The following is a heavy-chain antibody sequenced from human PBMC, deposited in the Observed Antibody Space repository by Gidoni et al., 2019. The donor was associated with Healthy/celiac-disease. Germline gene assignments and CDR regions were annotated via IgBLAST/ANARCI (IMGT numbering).Heavy chain of an antibody. CDR3: ASPGKWELGFDAFDI. V-gene: IGHV4-34*01. J-gene: IGHJ3*02. CDR1: GGSFRGYY. CDR2: INHSGST. D-gene: IGHD1-26*01. Sequence: QVQLQQWGAGLLKPSETLSLTCAVYGGSFRGYYWSWIRQPPGKGLEWIGEINHSGSTNYNPSLKSRVTISVDTSKNQFSLKLSSVTAADTAVYYCASPGKWELGFDAFDIWGQGTMVTVSS.